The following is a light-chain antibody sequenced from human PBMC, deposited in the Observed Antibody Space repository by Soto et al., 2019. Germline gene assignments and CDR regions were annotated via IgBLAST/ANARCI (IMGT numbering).Light chain of an antibody. Sequence: QSALTQPRSVPGSPGQSVTISCTGTSSDVGGSNLVSWYQQHAGRAPKLVIYDVIKRPSGVPDRFSGSKSGNTASLTISGLQVEDEADYYCCSYAGNSLWVFGGGTKLTVL. CDR2: DVI. V-gene: IGLV2-11*01. CDR3: CSYAGNSLWV. CDR1: SSDVGGSNL. J-gene: IGLJ3*02.